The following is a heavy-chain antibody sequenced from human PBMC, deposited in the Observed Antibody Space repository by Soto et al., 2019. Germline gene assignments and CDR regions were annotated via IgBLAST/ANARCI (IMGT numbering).Heavy chain of an antibody. J-gene: IGHJ5*02. CDR3: ARRDGGSGWYEWFGP. Sequence: QITLKESGPTLVKPTQTLTLTCTFSGFSLRTSGAGVGWIRQPPGKALEWLAVIYWDDDQYYSPSLKSRLNITKDTSKNQVVLTMTNMDPVDTSTYYCARRDGGSGWYEWFGPWGQGSLVTVSS. V-gene: IGHV2-5*02. CDR1: GFSLRTSGAG. D-gene: IGHD6-19*01. CDR2: IYWDDDQ.